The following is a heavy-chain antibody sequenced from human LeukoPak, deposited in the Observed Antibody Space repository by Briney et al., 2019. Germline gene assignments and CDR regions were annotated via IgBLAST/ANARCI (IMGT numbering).Heavy chain of an antibody. D-gene: IGHD6-13*01. V-gene: IGHV3-11*05. CDR3: AREDGYSSSWYSDY. CDR1: GFTFSDYY. J-gene: IGHJ4*02. Sequence: GGSLRLSCAASGFTFSDYYISWIRQAPGKGLEWVSDISSTSIYTNYADSVKGRFTISRDNAKNSLYLQMNSLRAEDTAVYYCAREDGYSSSWYSDYWGQGTLVTVSS. CDR2: ISSTSIYT.